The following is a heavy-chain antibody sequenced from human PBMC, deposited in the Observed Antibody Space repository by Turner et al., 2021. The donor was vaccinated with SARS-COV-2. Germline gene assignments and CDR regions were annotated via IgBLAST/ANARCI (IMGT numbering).Heavy chain of an antibody. CDR3: TRELGYCSDGSCRFEYDY. CDR2: IHFSGTT. J-gene: IGHJ4*02. CDR1: GASISGSY. Sequence: QVQLQESGLGLVKPSATLSLTCTVSGASISGSYWSWVRQPPGKGLEWIGYIHFSGTTNYNPTLRSRVTISLDTSKSQFSLHLRSVTAADTAVYYCTRELGYCSDGSCRFEYDYWGQGTLVTVSS. D-gene: IGHD2-15*01. V-gene: IGHV4-59*01.